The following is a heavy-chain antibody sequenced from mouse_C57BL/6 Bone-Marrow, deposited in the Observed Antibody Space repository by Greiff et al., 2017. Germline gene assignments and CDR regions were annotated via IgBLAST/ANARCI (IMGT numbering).Heavy chain of an antibody. CDR1: GYTFTNYW. CDR2: MHPNGGSP. Sequence: VQLQQPGAELVKPGASVKLSCKASGYTFTNYWMHWVKQRPGQGLEWIGMMHPNGGSPDYNEKFKSEATLSVDKSSRTAYMELSSLTSEDSAVYYCARSYDYDDYTMYYGGQGTAVTVSS. D-gene: IGHD2-4*01. J-gene: IGHJ4*01. CDR3: ARSYDYDDYTMYY. V-gene: IGHV1-64*01.